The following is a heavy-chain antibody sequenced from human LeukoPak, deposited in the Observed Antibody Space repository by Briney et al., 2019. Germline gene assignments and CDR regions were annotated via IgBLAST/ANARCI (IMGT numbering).Heavy chain of an antibody. CDR2: INHSGST. Sequence: SETLSLTCTVSGGSISSYYWSWIRQPPGKGLEWIGEINHSGSTNYNPSLKRRVTISVDTSKNQFSLKLSYVTAADTAVYYCARARGGYSSGWTRVWAXXIWGXXTXXTVSS. CDR3: ARARGGYSSGWTRVWAXXI. J-gene: IGHJ3*02. D-gene: IGHD6-19*01. CDR1: GGSISSYY. V-gene: IGHV4-34*01.